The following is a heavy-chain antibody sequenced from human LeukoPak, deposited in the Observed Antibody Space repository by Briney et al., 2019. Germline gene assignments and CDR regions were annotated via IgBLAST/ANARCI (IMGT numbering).Heavy chain of an antibody. CDR1: GVSISSGGYY. D-gene: IGHD3-16*01. CDR2: FHYSGSN. CDR3: ARQVTFGYAYAYYFDY. Sequence: SQTLSLTCTVSGVSISSGGYYWGWIRQPPGKGLEWIGNFHYSGSNSYNPSLKSRVTISVNTSKNQFSLRLSSVTAADTAVYYCARQVTFGYAYAYYFDYWGQGTLVTVSS. J-gene: IGHJ4*02. V-gene: IGHV4-39*01.